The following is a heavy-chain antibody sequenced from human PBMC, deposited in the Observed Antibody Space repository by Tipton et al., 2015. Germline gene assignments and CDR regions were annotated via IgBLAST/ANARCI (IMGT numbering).Heavy chain of an antibody. J-gene: IGHJ4*02. CDR3: ARVKVATMLNYFDY. Sequence: TLSLTCTVSGGSISSGKYYWSWIRQHPGKGLEWIGYIYYSGNTYYNPSLKSRVTISVDTSKSQFSLKLTSVTAADTAVYYCARVKVATMLNYFDYWGQGTLVTVSS. D-gene: IGHD5-12*01. CDR2: IYYSGNT. CDR1: GGSISSGKYY. V-gene: IGHV4-31*03.